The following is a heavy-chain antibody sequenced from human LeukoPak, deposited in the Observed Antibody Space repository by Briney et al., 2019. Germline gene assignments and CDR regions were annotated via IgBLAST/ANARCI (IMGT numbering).Heavy chain of an antibody. D-gene: IGHD2-2*02. CDR3: AKVGYCSSTSCYKRGYWYFDL. CDR2: IWYDGSNK. V-gene: IGHV3-30*02. J-gene: IGHJ2*01. CDR1: GFTFSSYG. Sequence: GGSLRLSCAASGFTFSSYGMHWVRQAPGKGLEWVAVIWYDGSNKYYADSVKGRFTISRDNSKNTLYLQMNSLRAEDTAVYYCAKVGYCSSTSCYKRGYWYFDLWGRGTLVTVSS.